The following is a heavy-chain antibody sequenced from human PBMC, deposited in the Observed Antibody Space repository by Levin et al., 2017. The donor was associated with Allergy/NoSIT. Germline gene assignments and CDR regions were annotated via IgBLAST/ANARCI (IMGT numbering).Heavy chain of an antibody. D-gene: IGHD3-10*01. CDR2: IYYSGST. V-gene: IGHV4-39*01. CDR1: GDSISSRSYY. J-gene: IGHJ4*02. Sequence: ESLKISCTVSGDSISSRSYYWGWIRQPPGKGLEYIGLIYYSGSTYYNPSLRSRVTMSVDTSKNQFSRKLNSVTAADTAVYYCARHRSGSGSIYWGQGTLVTVSS. CDR3: ARHRSGSGSIY.